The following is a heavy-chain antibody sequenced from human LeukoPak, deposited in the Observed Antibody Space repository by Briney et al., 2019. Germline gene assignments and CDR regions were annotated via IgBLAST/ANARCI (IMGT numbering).Heavy chain of an antibody. CDR1: GGSISSYY. Sequence: SETLSLTCTVSGGSISSYYWSWIRQPPGKGLEWIGYIYYSGSTNYNPSLKSRVTISVDTSKNQFSLKLSSVTTADTAVYYCAARYGSGSYVSYYYYMDVWGKGTTVTISS. CDR3: AARYGSGSYVSYYYYMDV. J-gene: IGHJ6*03. D-gene: IGHD3-10*01. CDR2: IYYSGST. V-gene: IGHV4-59*01.